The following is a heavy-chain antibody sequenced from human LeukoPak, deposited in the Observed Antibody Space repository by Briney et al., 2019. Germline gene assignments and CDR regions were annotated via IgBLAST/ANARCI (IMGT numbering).Heavy chain of an antibody. D-gene: IGHD6-19*01. CDR3: AKSSSGWYGDAFDI. CDR1: GFTFTNYA. J-gene: IGHJ3*02. V-gene: IGHV3-23*01. Sequence: GGSLRLSCAASGFTFTNYAMSWVCRAPGKGLEWVSALSGNGASTYYADSVKGRFTISRDNSKNTLYLQMSSLRAEDTAVCYCAKSSSGWYGDAFDIWGQGTMVTVSS. CDR2: LSGNGAST.